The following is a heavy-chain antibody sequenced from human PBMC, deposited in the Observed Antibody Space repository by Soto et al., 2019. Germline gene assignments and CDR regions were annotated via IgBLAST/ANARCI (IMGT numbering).Heavy chain of an antibody. CDR3: AKIYGDYARYGMDV. CDR1: GGTFSSYA. J-gene: IGHJ6*02. V-gene: IGHV1-69*13. D-gene: IGHD4-17*01. CDR2: IIPIFGTA. Sequence: SVKVSCKASGGTFSSYAISWVRQAPGQGLEWMGGIIPIFGTANYAQKFQGRVTITADESTSTAYMELSSLRSEDTAVYYCAKIYGDYARYGMDVWGQGTTVTVSS.